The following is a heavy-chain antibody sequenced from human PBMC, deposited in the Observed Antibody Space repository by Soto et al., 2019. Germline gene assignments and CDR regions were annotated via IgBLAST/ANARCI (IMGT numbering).Heavy chain of an antibody. J-gene: IGHJ5*02. CDR2: SMPIFGTA. V-gene: IGHV1-69*01. D-gene: IGHD3-16*02. Sequence: QVQLVQSGAEVTKPGSSVKVSCKASGGTFSSYAISWVRQAPGQGLEWMGGSMPIFGTANYAQKFQGRVTITADESTSTAYKELSSLRSEDMAVYYCARHKRLGELSSLYNWFDPWGQGTLVTVSS. CDR1: GGTFSSYA. CDR3: ARHKRLGELSSLYNWFDP.